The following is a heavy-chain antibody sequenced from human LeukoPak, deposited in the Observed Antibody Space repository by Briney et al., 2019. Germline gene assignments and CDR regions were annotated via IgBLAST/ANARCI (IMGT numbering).Heavy chain of an antibody. V-gene: IGHV4-34*01. Sequence: SETLSLTCAVYGGSFSGYYWSWIRQPPGKGLEWIGEINHSGSTNYNPSLKSRVTISVDTSKNQFSLKLSSVTAADTAVYYCASGRGVFDYWGQGTLVTVSS. J-gene: IGHJ4*02. CDR3: ASGRGVFDY. D-gene: IGHD3-10*01. CDR2: INHSGST. CDR1: GGSFSGYY.